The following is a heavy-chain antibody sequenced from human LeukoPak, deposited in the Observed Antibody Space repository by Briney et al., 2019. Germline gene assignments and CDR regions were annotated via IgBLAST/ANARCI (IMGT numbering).Heavy chain of an antibody. Sequence: GGSLRLSCAASGFTFSSYAMSWVRQAPGKGLEWVAVIWYDGSNKYYADSVKGRFTISRDNSKNTLYLQMNSLRAEDTAVYYCAREDSSGGYYFDYWGQGTLVTVSS. V-gene: IGHV3-33*08. CDR1: GFTFSSYA. CDR3: AREDSSGGYYFDY. J-gene: IGHJ4*02. D-gene: IGHD3-22*01. CDR2: IWYDGSNK.